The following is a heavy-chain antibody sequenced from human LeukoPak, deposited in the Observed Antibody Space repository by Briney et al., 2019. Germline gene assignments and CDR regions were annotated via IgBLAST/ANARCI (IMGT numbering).Heavy chain of an antibody. CDR1: GYSIRSGYY. CDR3: ARAKTGTLYYFDY. V-gene: IGHV4-38-2*02. Sequence: ETSETLSLTCTVSGYSIRSGYYCGWIRQPPGKGLEWIGSIYHSGSTYYNPSLKSRVTISVDTSKNQLSLKLSSVTAADTAVYYCARAKTGTLYYFDYWGQGTLVTVSS. CDR2: IYHSGST. D-gene: IGHD1-1*01. J-gene: IGHJ4*02.